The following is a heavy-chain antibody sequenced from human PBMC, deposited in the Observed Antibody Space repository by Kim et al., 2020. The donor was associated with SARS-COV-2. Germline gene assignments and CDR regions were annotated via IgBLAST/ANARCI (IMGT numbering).Heavy chain of an antibody. CDR2: GST. D-gene: IGHD3-16*01. CDR3: ARQAFYDTT. Sequence: GSTNYSPSLESRVTISLDAAKRHFSLKLTSVTAADAAIYYCARQAFYDTTWGPGTLVTVSS. V-gene: IGHV4-4*08. J-gene: IGHJ4*02.